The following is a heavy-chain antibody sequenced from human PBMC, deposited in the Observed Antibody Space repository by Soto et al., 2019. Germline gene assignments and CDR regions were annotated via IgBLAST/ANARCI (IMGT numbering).Heavy chain of an antibody. V-gene: IGHV3-23*01. CDR1: GFTFTAYA. CDR2: IGGSGGNR. D-gene: IGHD4-4*01. J-gene: IGHJ4*02. Sequence: EVQLLESGGDLVQPGGPWRLSGEALGFTFTAYALPGVRKAQGRGLEWVSGIGGSGGNRYYAASVKGRFTISRDNSKDTLDLQMNRLRVEDTAVYYCARVASDYINSIDHWGQGILVTVSS. CDR3: ARVASDYINSIDH.